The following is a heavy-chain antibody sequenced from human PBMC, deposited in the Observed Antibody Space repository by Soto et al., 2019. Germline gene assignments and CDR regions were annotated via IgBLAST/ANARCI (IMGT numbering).Heavy chain of an antibody. CDR2: ISSSSYI. V-gene: IGHV3-21*04. CDR3: ARPLCSGGSCYTWFDP. CDR1: GFTFSSYS. J-gene: IGHJ5*02. D-gene: IGHD2-15*01. Sequence: PGGSLRLSCAASGFTFSSYSMNWARQAPGKGLEWVSSISSSSYIYYADSVKGRFTISRDNAKNSLYLQMNSLRAEDTAVYYCARPLCSGGSCYTWFDPWGQGTLVTVSS.